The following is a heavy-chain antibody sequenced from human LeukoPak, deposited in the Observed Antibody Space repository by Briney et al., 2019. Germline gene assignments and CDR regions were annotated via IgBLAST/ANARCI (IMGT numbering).Heavy chain of an antibody. V-gene: IGHV3-64*01. CDR2: ISYNGSQI. Sequence: GGSLRLSCAASGFTFSIYAMHWVRQAPGKGLEHVSCISYNGSQIYYGNSVKDRFTISRDNAKNTVYLQMASLRVDDMAVYYCVRDRGGSGWYYFDYWGQGTLVTVSS. J-gene: IGHJ4*02. CDR1: GFTFSIYA. CDR3: VRDRGGSGWYYFDY. D-gene: IGHD6-19*01.